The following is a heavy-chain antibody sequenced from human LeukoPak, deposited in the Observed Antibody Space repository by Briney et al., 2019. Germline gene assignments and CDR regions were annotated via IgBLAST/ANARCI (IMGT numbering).Heavy chain of an antibody. CDR3: AKGRGWEASYYYYYMDV. CDR2: IRYDGSNK. V-gene: IGHV3-30*02. CDR1: GFTFSSYG. J-gene: IGHJ6*03. D-gene: IGHD1-26*01. Sequence: GGSLRLSCATSGFTFSSYGMSWVRQAPGKGLEWVAFIRYDGSNKYYADSVKGRFTISRDNSKNTLYLQMNSLRAEDTAVYYCAKGRGWEASYYYYYMDVWGKGTTVTISS.